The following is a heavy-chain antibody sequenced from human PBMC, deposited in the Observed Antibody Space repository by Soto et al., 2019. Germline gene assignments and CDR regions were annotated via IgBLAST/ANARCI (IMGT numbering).Heavy chain of an antibody. Sequence: GGSLRLSCEASEFTFSSYAMSWVRQAPGKGLEWVSVISGGSSTTYYADSVKGRFTISRDNSNKTLYLEMNSLKAEDTAVYYCAKVGVMLVIKGYFDLWRRGTLVTVSS. J-gene: IGHJ2*01. V-gene: IGHV3-23*01. D-gene: IGHD2-21*01. CDR2: ISGGSSTT. CDR1: EFTFSSYA. CDR3: AKVGVMLVIKGYFDL.